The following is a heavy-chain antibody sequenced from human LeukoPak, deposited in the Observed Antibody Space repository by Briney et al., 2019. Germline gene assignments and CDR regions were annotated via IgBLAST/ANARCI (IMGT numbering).Heavy chain of an antibody. CDR1: GFTFSSYA. CDR2: ISGSGGST. D-gene: IGHD1-26*01. V-gene: IGHV3-23*01. J-gene: IGHJ4*02. CDR3: ARDKIVGATVLDY. Sequence: GGSLRLSCAASGFTFSSYAMSWVRQAPGKGLEWVSAISGSGGSTYYADSVKGRFTISRDNAKNSLYLEMNTLRAEDTAVYYCARDKIVGATVLDYWGQGTLVTVSS.